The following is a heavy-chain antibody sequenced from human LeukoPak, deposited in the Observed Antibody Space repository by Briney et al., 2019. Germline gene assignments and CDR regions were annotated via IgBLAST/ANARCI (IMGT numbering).Heavy chain of an antibody. CDR2: INHSGST. D-gene: IGHD2-2*01. CDR3: ARGDRIVVVPAAIDLYYYGMDV. CDR1: GSSISSSSYY. J-gene: IGHJ6*02. V-gene: IGHV4-39*07. Sequence: SETLSLTCTVSGSSISSSSYYWSWIRQPPGKGLEWIGEINHSGSTNYNPSLKSRVTISVDTSKNQFSLKLSSVTAADTAVYYCARGDRIVVVPAAIDLYYYGMDVWGQGTTVTVSS.